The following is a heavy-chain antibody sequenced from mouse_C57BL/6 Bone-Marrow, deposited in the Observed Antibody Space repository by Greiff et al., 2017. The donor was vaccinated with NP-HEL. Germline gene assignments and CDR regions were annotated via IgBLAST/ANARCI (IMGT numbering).Heavy chain of an antibody. CDR2: IHPSDSDT. CDR1: GYTFTSYW. CDR3: AIGPIRWLLPHWYFDV. V-gene: IGHV1-74*01. D-gene: IGHD2-3*01. Sequence: QVQLKQPGAELVKPGASVKVSCKASGYTFTSYWMHWVKQRPGQGLEWIGRIHPSDSDTNYNQKFKGKATLTVDKSSSTAYMQLSSLTSEDSAVYYCAIGPIRWLLPHWYFDVWGTGTTVTVSS. J-gene: IGHJ1*03.